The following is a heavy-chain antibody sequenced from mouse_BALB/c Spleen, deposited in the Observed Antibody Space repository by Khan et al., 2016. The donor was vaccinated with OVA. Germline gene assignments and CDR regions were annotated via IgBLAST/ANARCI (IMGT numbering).Heavy chain of an antibody. CDR2: IWGDGST. CDR3: AKFTPDYYSMDY. CDR1: GFSLNSYG. Sequence: QIQLVQSGPGLVAPSQSLSIPCTVSGFSLNSYGVNWVRQPPGKGLEWLGVIWGDGSTNYHSALKSRLIISKDNSKSQVFLKLNSLQTDDTATYYCAKFTPDYYSMDYWGQGTSVTVSS. D-gene: IGHD1-1*01. J-gene: IGHJ4*01. V-gene: IGHV2-3*01.